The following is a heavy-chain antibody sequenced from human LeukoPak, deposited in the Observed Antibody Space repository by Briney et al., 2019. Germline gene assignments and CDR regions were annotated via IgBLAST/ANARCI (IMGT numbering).Heavy chain of an antibody. J-gene: IGHJ6*02. CDR1: GYSFTSYW. V-gene: IGHV5-51*01. CDR3: ARPGGYYYGMDV. Sequence: ESPKIHRQGSGYSFTSYWIGWVRQLPGKGLDWMGIIYPGDSDTRYSPSFQGPVNISADKSISTAYLQWSSLKASDTAMYYCARPGGYYYGMDVWGQGTTVTVSS. D-gene: IGHD3-10*01. CDR2: IYPGDSDT.